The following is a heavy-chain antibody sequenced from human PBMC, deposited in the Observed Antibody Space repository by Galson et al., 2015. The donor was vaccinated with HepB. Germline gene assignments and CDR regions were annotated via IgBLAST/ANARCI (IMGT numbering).Heavy chain of an antibody. D-gene: IGHD6-13*01. V-gene: IGHV3-21*01. Sequence: SLRLSCAASGFTFSSYSMNWVRQAPGKGLEWVSSISSSSSYIYYADSVKGRFTISRDNAKNSLYLQMNSLRAEDTAVYYCARDFAAGSPRNFDYWGQGTLVTVSS. CDR2: ISSSSSYI. J-gene: IGHJ4*02. CDR3: ARDFAAGSPRNFDY. CDR1: GFTFSSYS.